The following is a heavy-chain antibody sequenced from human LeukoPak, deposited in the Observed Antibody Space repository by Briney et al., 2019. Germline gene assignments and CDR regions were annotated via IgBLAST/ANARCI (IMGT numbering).Heavy chain of an antibody. CDR3: AKSKFPFDADGWHGYFDF. CDR1: GFTFSTYA. CDR2: ISGSGGNT. Sequence: GGSLRLSCAASGFTFSTYAMSWVRQAPGKGLEWDSSISGSGGNTYYADSVKGRFTISRDNSRNTLFMQMYSLRADDTAVYYCAKSKFPFDADGWHGYFDFWGQGTLVTVSS. V-gene: IGHV3-23*01. J-gene: IGHJ4*02. D-gene: IGHD3-10*01.